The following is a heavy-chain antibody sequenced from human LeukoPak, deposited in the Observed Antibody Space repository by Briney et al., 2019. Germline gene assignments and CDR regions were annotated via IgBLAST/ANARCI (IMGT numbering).Heavy chain of an antibody. D-gene: IGHD4-17*01. CDR3: ARDNYGDYLDY. CDR2: IYYSGST. V-gene: IGHV4-31*03. CDR1: GGSISSGGYY. J-gene: IGHJ4*02. Sequence: SETLSLTCTVSGGSISSGGYYWSWIRQHPGKGLEWIGYIYYSGSTYYNPSLKSRVTISVDTSNNQFSLKLSSVTAADTAVYYCARDNYGDYLDYWGQGTLVIVSS.